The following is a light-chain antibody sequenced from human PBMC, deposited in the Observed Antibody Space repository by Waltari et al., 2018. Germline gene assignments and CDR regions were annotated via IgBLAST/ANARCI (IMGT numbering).Light chain of an antibody. CDR1: RYNLGRNY. J-gene: IGLJ3*02. Sequence: QSVLTQPPSASGTPGQTVTIPCNGRRYNLGRNYVYLYQQFPGTAPKLLIFKNNQRPSGVPDRFSDSKSGTSASLAINGLRSEDEADYYCAAWDDSLSGLVLGGGTKVTVL. V-gene: IGLV1-47*01. CDR2: KNN. CDR3: AAWDDSLSGLV.